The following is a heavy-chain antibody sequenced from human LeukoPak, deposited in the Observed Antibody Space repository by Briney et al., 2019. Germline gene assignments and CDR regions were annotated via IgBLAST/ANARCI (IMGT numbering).Heavy chain of an antibody. Sequence: PSQTLSLTRAVYGGGFSGYYWGWIRPTPGEGLGWIGEINHSGSTNYNPSLKSRVTISVDTSKNQFSLKLSSVTAADTAVYYCARGVWSRYSRTWGQGTLVTVSS. CDR2: INHSGST. CDR1: GGGFSGYY. D-gene: IGHD6-13*01. V-gene: IGHV4-34*01. CDR3: ARGVWSRYSRT. J-gene: IGHJ5*02.